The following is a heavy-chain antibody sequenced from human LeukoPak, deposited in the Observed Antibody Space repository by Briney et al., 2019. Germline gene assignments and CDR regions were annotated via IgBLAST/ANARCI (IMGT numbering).Heavy chain of an antibody. D-gene: IGHD1-1*01. V-gene: IGHV3-48*02. CDR2: IRSSSSSI. Sequence: GGSLRLSCAASGFTFSSCSMTWVRQAPGEGLGLVSYIRSSSSSIYYADSVQGRFNISRDNAKNSLCLQMNSLRDEDTAVYYCARVGTTGIDFDYWGQGTLVTVSS. J-gene: IGHJ4*02. CDR3: ARVGTTGIDFDY. CDR1: GFTFSSCS.